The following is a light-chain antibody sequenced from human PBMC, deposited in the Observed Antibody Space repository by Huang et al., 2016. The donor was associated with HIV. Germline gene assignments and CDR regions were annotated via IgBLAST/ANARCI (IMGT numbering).Light chain of an antibody. CDR2: NAS. J-gene: IGKJ1*01. CDR3: QHYKTYSWT. CDR1: QSISNW. Sequence: DIQMTQSPSTLSASVGDRVTITCRASQSISNWLAWYQQKPGKAPKLLSYNASMLESGVPSRFSGSGSGTEFTLTISSLQPDDFATYYCQHYKTYSWTFGQGTKVDI. V-gene: IGKV1-5*03.